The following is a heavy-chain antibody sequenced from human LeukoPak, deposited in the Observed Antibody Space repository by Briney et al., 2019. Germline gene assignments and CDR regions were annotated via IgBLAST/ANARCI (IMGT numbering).Heavy chain of an antibody. CDR2: ISAYNGNT. V-gene: IGHV1-18*01. CDR1: GYTFTSYG. D-gene: IGHD5-18*01. Sequence: GASVKVSCKASGYTFTSYGTSWVRQAPGQGLEWMGWISAYNGNTNYAQKLQGRVTMTTDTSTSTAYMELRSLRPDDTAVYYCARDSAGYSYALYWGQGTLVTVSS. CDR3: ARDSAGYSYALY. J-gene: IGHJ4*02.